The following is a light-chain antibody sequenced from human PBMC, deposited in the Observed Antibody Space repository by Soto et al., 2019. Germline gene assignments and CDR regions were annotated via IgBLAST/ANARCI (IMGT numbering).Light chain of an antibody. V-gene: IGLV1-51*01. J-gene: IGLJ2*01. Sequence: QSALTQPPSVSAAPGQTVTISCSGSSSNIGNNYVSWYQQRPGTAPKLLIYDNNKRPSGIPDRFSGSKSGTSATLGITGLQTGDEADYFCGTWDSSLSAVVFGGGTKVTVL. CDR1: SSNIGNNY. CDR2: DNN. CDR3: GTWDSSLSAVV.